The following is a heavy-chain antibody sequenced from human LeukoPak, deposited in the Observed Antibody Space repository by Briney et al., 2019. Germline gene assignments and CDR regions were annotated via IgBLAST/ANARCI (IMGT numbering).Heavy chain of an antibody. CDR2: IYTSGST. J-gene: IGHJ6*03. V-gene: IGHV4-4*07. D-gene: IGHD2-2*01. CDR3: ARSWSSGVPAAISAYEYYYYVDV. Sequence: SETLSLTCTVSGGSISSYYWSWIRQPAGKGLEWIGRIYTSGSTNYNPSLKSRVTMSVDTSKNQFSLKLSSVTAADTAVYYCARSWSSGVPAAISAYEYYYYVDVWGKGTTVTVSS. CDR1: GGSISSYY.